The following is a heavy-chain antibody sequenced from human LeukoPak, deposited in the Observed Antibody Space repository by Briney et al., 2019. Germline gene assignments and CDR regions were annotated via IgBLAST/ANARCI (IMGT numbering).Heavy chain of an antibody. Sequence: ASLKVSYKASGYTFTGYYMHWVRQPPGQGLEWMGWINPNSGGTNYAQKFQGRVTMTRDTSISTAYMELSRLRSDDTAVYYCARESTGNYEQGDYYFDYWGQGTLVTVSS. D-gene: IGHD4-11*01. V-gene: IGHV1-2*02. CDR3: ARESTGNYEQGDYYFDY. J-gene: IGHJ4*02. CDR1: GYTFTGYY. CDR2: INPNSGGT.